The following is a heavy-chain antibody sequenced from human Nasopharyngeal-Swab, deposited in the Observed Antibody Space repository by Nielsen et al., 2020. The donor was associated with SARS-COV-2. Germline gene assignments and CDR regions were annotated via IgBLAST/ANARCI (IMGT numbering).Heavy chain of an antibody. Sequence: GESLKISCKGSGYSFTTFWITWVRQMPGKGLEWMGIIYPDVSDTRYSPSFQGQVTFSVDKSTSTAYLQWSSLKASDTAMYYCARLRGSAFYYYYLDVWGKGTTVTVSS. V-gene: IGHV5-51*01. CDR2: IYPDVSDT. J-gene: IGHJ6*03. CDR3: ARLRGSAFYYYYLDV. CDR1: GYSFTTFW. D-gene: IGHD2-15*01.